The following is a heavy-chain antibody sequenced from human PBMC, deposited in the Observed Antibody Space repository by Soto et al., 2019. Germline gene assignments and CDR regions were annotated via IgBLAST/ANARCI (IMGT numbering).Heavy chain of an antibody. V-gene: IGHV1-18*01. CDR2: ISAYNGNT. CDR1: GYTFTNFG. CDR3: AKNGQPPYYYYGLDV. D-gene: IGHD2-8*01. J-gene: IGHJ6*02. Sequence: ASVKVSCKASGYTFTNFGISWVRQAPGQGLEWMGWISAYNGNTNYAQRFQGRVSMTIDTSTTTAYMELRTLTPDDTAVYYCAKNGQPPYYYYGLDVWGQGTTVTVSS.